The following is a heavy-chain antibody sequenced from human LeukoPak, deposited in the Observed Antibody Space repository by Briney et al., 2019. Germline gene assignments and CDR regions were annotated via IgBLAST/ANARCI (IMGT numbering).Heavy chain of an antibody. CDR3: ARAFYYYGSGSNGGNWFDP. D-gene: IGHD3-10*01. CDR1: GGSISSGSYY. Sequence: SETLSLTCTVSGGSISSGSYYWSWIRQPAGKGLEWIGRIYTSGSTNYNPSLKSRVTISVDKSKNQFSLKLSSVTAADTAVYYCARAFYYYGSGSNGGNWFDPWGQGTLVTVSS. V-gene: IGHV4-61*02. J-gene: IGHJ5*02. CDR2: IYTSGST.